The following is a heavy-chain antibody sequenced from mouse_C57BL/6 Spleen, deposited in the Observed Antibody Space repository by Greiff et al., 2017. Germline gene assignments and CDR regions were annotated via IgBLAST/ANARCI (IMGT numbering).Heavy chain of an antibody. J-gene: IGHJ1*03. D-gene: IGHD1-1*01. V-gene: IGHV1-69*01. CDR1: GYTFTSYW. Sequence: QVQLQQPGAELVMPGASVKLSCKASGYTFTSYWMHWVKQRPGQGLEWIGEIDPSDSYTNYNQKFKGKSTLTVDKSSSTAYMQLSSLTSEDSAVYYCASSRGSRYWYFDVWGTGTTVTVSS. CDR2: IDPSDSYT. CDR3: ASSRGSRYWYFDV.